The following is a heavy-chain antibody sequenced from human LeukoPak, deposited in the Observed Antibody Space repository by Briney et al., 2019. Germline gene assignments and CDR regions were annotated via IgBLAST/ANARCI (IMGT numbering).Heavy chain of an antibody. J-gene: IGHJ4*02. Sequence: PGGSLRLSCAASGFTFSSYWMSWVRQAPGKGLEWVANIKQDGSETYYVDSVKGRFTISRDDSKNTLYLQMNSLKTEDTAVYYCTTDITMIVVVSEYYFDYWGQGTLVTVSS. CDR3: TTDITMIVVVSEYYFDY. D-gene: IGHD3-22*01. V-gene: IGHV3-7*03. CDR1: GFTFSSYW. CDR2: IKQDGSET.